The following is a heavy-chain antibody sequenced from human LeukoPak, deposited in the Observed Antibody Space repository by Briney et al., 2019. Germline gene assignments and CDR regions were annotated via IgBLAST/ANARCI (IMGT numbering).Heavy chain of an antibody. V-gene: IGHV5-51*01. CDR3: ARPSYYDSSGCYPYYFDG. D-gene: IGHD3-22*01. CDR2: FYPGDSDT. Sequence: AGESLKTPWKGSGYRFTSYWIGWVRQMPGKGLEWMGIFYPGDSDTRYSPSFQGQVTISADKSISTAYLQWSSLKASDTAMYYCARPSYYDSSGCYPYYFDGWGQGTLVTVAS. CDR1: GYRFTSYW. J-gene: IGHJ4*02.